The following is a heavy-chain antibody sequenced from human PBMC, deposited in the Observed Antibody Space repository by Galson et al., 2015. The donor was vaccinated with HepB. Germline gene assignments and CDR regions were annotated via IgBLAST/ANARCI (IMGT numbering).Heavy chain of an antibody. V-gene: IGHV3-23*01. CDR3: AKSGEKWLRGSQLDY. J-gene: IGHJ4*02. CDR1: GFTFSSYA. Sequence: SLRLSCAASGFTFSSYAMSWVRQAPGKGLEWVSAISGSGGSTYHADSVKGRFTISRDNSKNTLYLQMNSLRAEDTAVYYCAKSGEKWLRGSQLDYWGQGTLVTVSS. CDR2: ISGSGGST. D-gene: IGHD5-12*01.